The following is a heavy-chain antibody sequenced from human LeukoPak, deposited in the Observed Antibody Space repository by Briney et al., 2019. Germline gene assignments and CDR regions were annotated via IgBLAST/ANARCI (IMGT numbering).Heavy chain of an antibody. V-gene: IGHV3-11*04. CDR2: ISSSGSTI. CDR1: GFTFSDYY. D-gene: IGHD6-13*01. Sequence: GGSLRLSCAASGFTFSDYYMSWIRQAPGKGLEGVSDISSSGSTIYYAASVKGRFTISRDNAKNSLYLQMNSLRAEDTAVYYCARCIAAAGTDAFDIWGQGTMVTVSS. CDR3: ARCIAAAGTDAFDI. J-gene: IGHJ3*02.